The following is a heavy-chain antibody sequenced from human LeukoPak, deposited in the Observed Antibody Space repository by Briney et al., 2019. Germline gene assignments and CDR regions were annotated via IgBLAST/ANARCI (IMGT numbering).Heavy chain of an antibody. D-gene: IGHD4-23*01. CDR3: AKDISIGGFADGYFCGMGA. CDR1: GFKFDDYG. J-gene: IGHJ6*02. Sequence: GRSLRLSCATSGFKFDDYGMHWVRQAPRKGLEWVSGISWNGAIVVYADSVKGRFTISRDNAKNSLYLHMKSLRVEDTALYYCAKDISIGGFADGYFCGMGAWGQGTTVTVSS. CDR2: ISWNGAIV. V-gene: IGHV3-9*01.